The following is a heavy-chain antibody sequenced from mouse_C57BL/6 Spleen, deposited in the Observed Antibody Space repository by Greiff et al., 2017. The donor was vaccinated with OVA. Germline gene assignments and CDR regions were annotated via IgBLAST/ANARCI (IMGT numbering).Heavy chain of an antibody. V-gene: IGHV5-4*01. CDR3: AIDRNFLDY. CDR2: ISDGGSYT. J-gene: IGHJ2*01. CDR1: GFTFSSYA. Sequence: DVQLVESGGGLVKPGGSLKLSCAASGFTFSSYAMSWVRQTPEKRLEWVATISDGGSYTYYPDNVKGRFTISRDNAKNNLYLQMSHLKSEDTAMYYSAIDRNFLDYWGQGTTLTVSS.